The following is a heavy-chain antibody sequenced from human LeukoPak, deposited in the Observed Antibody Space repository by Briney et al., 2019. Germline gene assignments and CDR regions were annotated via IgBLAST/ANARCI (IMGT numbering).Heavy chain of an antibody. Sequence: RSETNGGTIDYAAPVNGRFTLSRDDSKHTLDLQMNSLKTEDTGVYYCSAGTGRSDFDYWGQGTLVIVSS. CDR3: SAGTGRSDFDY. J-gene: IGHJ4*02. CDR2: RSETNGGTI. D-gene: IGHD1-1*01. V-gene: IGHV3-15*01.